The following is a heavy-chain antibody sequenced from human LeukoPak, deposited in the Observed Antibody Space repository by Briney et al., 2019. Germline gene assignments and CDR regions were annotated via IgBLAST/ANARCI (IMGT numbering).Heavy chain of an antibody. Sequence: KCGESLKISCKGSGYSFATYWIGWVRQMPGKGLEWMGIINPGDSDTTYSPSFQGQVTTSADKSISTAYLQWSGLKASDTAMYYCARHPITRYYDSSGDSAAGPDYWGQGTLVTVSS. D-gene: IGHD3-22*01. CDR1: GYSFATYW. J-gene: IGHJ4*02. CDR2: INPGDSDT. CDR3: ARHPITRYYDSSGDSAAGPDY. V-gene: IGHV5-51*01.